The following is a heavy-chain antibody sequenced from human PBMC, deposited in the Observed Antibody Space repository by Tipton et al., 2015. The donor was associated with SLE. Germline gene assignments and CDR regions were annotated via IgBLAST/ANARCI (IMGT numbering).Heavy chain of an antibody. V-gene: IGHV3-33*08. CDR2: IWYDGRDK. Sequence: SLRLSCAASGFTFNTYGMHWLRRAPGKGLEWVALIWYDGRDKYYADSVKGRFTISRDNANNVLYLQMNSLRADDTAVYYCARGPYDYRNTDNYFYNYYMDVWGKGTTVTVSS. CDR1: GFTFNTYG. J-gene: IGHJ6*03. CDR3: ARGPYDYRNTDNYFYNYYMDV. D-gene: IGHD3-16*01.